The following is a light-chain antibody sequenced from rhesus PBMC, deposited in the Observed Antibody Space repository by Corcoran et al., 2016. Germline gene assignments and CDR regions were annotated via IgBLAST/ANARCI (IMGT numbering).Light chain of an antibody. Sequence: DTQMTQSPSSLPASVGDRATINCRESQDISTSLNWYQQKPGKPPKRLIYAASSLESGDPSRLSGIGLWTVFTRTICSLQPEDFAPYYCLQYKSDSYSFGQGTKVEIK. CDR3: LQYKSDSYS. CDR2: AAS. CDR1: QDISTS. J-gene: IGKJ2*01. V-gene: IGKV1-43*02.